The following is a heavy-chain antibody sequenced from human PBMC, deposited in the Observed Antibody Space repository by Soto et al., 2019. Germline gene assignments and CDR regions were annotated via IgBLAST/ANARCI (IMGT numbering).Heavy chain of an antibody. CDR2: IGTAGDT. CDR1: GFTFSSYD. CDR3: ARDRSRRDGYNYRIDNWFDP. D-gene: IGHD5-12*01. J-gene: IGHJ5*02. V-gene: IGHV3-13*01. Sequence: EVQLVESGGGLVQPGGSLRLSCAASGFTFSSYDMHWVRQATGKGLEWVSAIGTAGDTYYPGSVKGRFTISRENAKNSLYLQMNSLRAEDTAVYYCARDRSRRDGYNYRIDNWFDPWGQGTLVTVSS.